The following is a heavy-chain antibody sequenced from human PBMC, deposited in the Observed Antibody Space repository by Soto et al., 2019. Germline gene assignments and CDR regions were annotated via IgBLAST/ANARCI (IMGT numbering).Heavy chain of an antibody. V-gene: IGHV4-59*01. CDR1: GGSLGSYY. Sequence: PSETLSLTCTVSGGSLGSYYWSWIRQPPGKGLEWIGYVFYTGRANYNASLKSRVSISLDTSNYQFSLKLSSVTAADTAVYYCARADYEILTGSYAMDVWGQGTTVTVSS. J-gene: IGHJ6*02. CDR3: ARADYEILTGSYAMDV. CDR2: VFYTGRA. D-gene: IGHD3-9*01.